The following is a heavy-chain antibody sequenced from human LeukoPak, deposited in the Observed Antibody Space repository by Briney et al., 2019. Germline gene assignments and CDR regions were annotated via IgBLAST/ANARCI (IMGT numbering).Heavy chain of an antibody. CDR3: ARSVAVAGDYYYGMDV. D-gene: IGHD6-19*01. V-gene: IGHV5-51*01. CDR1: GYSFTSYW. J-gene: IGHJ6*02. Sequence: GESLKISCKGSGYSFTSYWIGRVRQMPGKGLEWMGIIYPGDSDTRYSPSFQGQVTISADKSISAAYLQWSSLKASDTAMYYCARSVAVAGDYYYGMDVWGQGTTVTVSS. CDR2: IYPGDSDT.